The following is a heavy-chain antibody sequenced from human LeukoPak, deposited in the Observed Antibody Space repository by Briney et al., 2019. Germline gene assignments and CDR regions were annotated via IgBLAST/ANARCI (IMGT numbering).Heavy chain of an antibody. D-gene: IGHD6-19*01. CDR1: GSTFSTYA. J-gene: IGHJ4*02. V-gene: IGHV3-23*01. CDR2: ITGSGGGT. Sequence: PGGSLRLSCAASGSTFSTYAMSWVRQAPGKGLEWVSAITGSGGGTFYADSVKGRFTISRDNSKNTLYLQMNSLRAEDTAVYYCAEVRDSSGWYYFDCWGQGTLVTVSS. CDR3: AEVRDSSGWYYFDC.